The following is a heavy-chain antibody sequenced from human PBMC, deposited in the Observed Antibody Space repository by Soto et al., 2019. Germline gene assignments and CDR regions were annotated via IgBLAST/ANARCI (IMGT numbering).Heavy chain of an antibody. CDR1: GGSITGYF. J-gene: IGHJ3*01. Sequence: PSETLSLTCPVSGGSITGYFWSWVRQPPGKGLEWIGYTHSSGATKQRSPLKGRLDISIDTSENQFSLKLTSVTAADTAVYYCARVLVNGSYETSGYDTFEVWGRGTMVTVSS. CDR2: THSSGAT. V-gene: IGHV4-59*01. D-gene: IGHD3-22*01. CDR3: ARVLVNGSYETSGYDTFEV.